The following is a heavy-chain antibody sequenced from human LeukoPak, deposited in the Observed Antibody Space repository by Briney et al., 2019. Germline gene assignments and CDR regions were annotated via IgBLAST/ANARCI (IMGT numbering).Heavy chain of an antibody. CDR2: ISSSSSYI. CDR3: ARDRGYDLPSPDY. Sequence: KPSETLSLTCTVSGGSISSSSYYWGWVRQAPGKGLEWVSSISSSSSYIYYADSVKGRFTISRDNAQNSLYLQMNSLRAEDTAVYYCARDRGYDLPSPDYWGQGTLVTVSS. D-gene: IGHD5-12*01. CDR1: GGSISSSSYY. V-gene: IGHV3-21*01. J-gene: IGHJ4*02.